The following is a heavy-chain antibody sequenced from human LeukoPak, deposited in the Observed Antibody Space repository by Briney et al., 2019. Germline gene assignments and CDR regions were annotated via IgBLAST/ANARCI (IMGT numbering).Heavy chain of an antibody. D-gene: IGHD4-17*01. CDR1: GFTFSSYS. CDR2: ISWNSGSI. CDR3: AKDISPTVTGWFDP. J-gene: IGHJ5*02. Sequence: GGSLRLSCAASGFTFSSYSMNWVRQAPGKGLEWVSGISWNSGSIGYADSVKGRFTISRDNAKNSLYLQMNSLRAEDMALYYCAKDISPTVTGWFDPWGQGTLVTVSS. V-gene: IGHV3-9*03.